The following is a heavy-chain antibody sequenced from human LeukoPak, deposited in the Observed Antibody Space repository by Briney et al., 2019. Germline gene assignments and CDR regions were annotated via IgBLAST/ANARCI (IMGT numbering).Heavy chain of an antibody. V-gene: IGHV4-34*12. Sequence: SETLSLTCAVYGGSFSGYYWSWIRQPPGKGLEWIGEIIHSGSTNYNPSLKSQVTISVDTSKNQFSLKLSSVTAADTAVYYCARVRSIVVVPANTRFDYWGQVTLVTVSS. CDR3: ARVRSIVVVPANTRFDY. CDR1: GGSFSGYY. CDR2: IIHSGST. J-gene: IGHJ4*02. D-gene: IGHD2-2*01.